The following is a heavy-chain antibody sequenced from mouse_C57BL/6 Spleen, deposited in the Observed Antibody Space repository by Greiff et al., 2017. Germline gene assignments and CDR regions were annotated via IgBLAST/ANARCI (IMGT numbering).Heavy chain of an antibody. Sequence: VQLQQPGAELVMPGASVKLSCKASGYTFTSYWMHWVKQRPGQGLEWIGEIDPSDSYTNYNQKFKGKSTLTVDKSSSTAYMQLSSLTSEDSAVYYCAVRSYDYAMDYWGQGTSVTVSS. CDR2: IDPSDSYT. D-gene: IGHD1-1*01. V-gene: IGHV1-69*01. CDR3: AVRSYDYAMDY. CDR1: GYTFTSYW. J-gene: IGHJ4*01.